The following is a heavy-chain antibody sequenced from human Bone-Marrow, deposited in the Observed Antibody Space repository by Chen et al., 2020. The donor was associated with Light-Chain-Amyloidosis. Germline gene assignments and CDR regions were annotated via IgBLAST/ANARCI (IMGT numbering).Heavy chain of an antibody. CDR1: GFTFSSPN. CDR2: IGTIGDT. CDR3: AREVVDSTSAGWYFDL. V-gene: IGHV3-13*01. J-gene: IGHJ2*01. Sequence: EVQLVESGGGLVLPGGSLRLSWAASGFTFSSPNMHWVRQAAGKGLEWVSAIGTIGDTYYPGSVKGRFTISRDDAKNSLYLQMNSLRAEDTGVYYCAREVVDSTSAGWYFDLWGRGTLVTVSS. D-gene: IGHD6-6*01.